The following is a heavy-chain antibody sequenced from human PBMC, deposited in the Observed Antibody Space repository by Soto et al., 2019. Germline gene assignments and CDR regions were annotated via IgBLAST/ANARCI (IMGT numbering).Heavy chain of an antibody. CDR2: IYSGGST. CDR1: GFTVSSNY. CDR3: ARVSGYAFRNYYYYMDV. V-gene: IGHV3-53*04. D-gene: IGHD5-12*01. J-gene: IGHJ6*03. Sequence: PGGSLRLSCAASGFTVSSNYMSWVRQAPGKGLEWVSVIYSGGSTYYADSVKGRFTISRHNSKNTLYLQMNSLRAEDTAVYYCARVSGYAFRNYYYYMDVWGKGTTVTVSS.